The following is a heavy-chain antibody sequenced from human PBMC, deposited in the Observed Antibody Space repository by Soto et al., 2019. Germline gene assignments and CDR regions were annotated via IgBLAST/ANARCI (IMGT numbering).Heavy chain of an antibody. V-gene: IGHV1-69*01. CDR3: ARAASVDNYYGY. CDR2: IIPIFGTA. Sequence: QVQLVQSGAEVKKPGSSMKVSCKASGGTFSSYAISWVRQAPGQGLEWMGGIIPIFGTANYAQKFKGRVTITADEATSTAYMGLSSLRSEDTAVYYCARAASVDNYYGYWGQGTLVTVSS. D-gene: IGHD3-22*01. CDR1: GGTFSSYA. J-gene: IGHJ4*02.